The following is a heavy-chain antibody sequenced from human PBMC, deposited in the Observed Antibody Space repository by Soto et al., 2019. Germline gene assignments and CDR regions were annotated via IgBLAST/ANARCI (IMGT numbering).Heavy chain of an antibody. D-gene: IGHD4-17*01. CDR1: GGSLSSGDYY. CDR3: ARVCPVTLGYYLDY. V-gene: IGHV4-30-4*01. Sequence: QVQLQESGPGLVKPSQTLSLTCTVSGGSLSSGDYYWSWIRQPPGKGLEWIGYIYYSGSTYYNPSLNSRVTISVDTSKNQFSLKLSSVSAADTAVYCWARVCPVTLGYYLDYWGQGTVVTVSS. CDR2: IYYSGST. J-gene: IGHJ4*02.